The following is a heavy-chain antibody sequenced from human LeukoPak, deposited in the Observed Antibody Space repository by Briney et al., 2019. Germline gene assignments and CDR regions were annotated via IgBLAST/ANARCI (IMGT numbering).Heavy chain of an antibody. CDR3: ARDQSYGDYGLPPDY. J-gene: IGHJ4*02. CDR2: ISSSSSTI. D-gene: IGHD4-17*01. CDR1: GFTFSSYS. V-gene: IGHV3-48*04. Sequence: PGGSLRLSCAASGFTFSSYSMNWVRQAPGKGLEWVSYISSSSSTIYYADSVKGRFTISRDNAKNSLYLQMNSLRAEDTAVYYCARDQSYGDYGLPPDYWGQGTLVTVSS.